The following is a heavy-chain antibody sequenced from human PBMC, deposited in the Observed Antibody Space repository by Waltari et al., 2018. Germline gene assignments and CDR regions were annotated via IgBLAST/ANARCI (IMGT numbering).Heavy chain of an antibody. D-gene: IGHD1-1*01. CDR3: ARSGEMKGTVDY. V-gene: IGHV1-69*02. CDR2: IIQFLGIS. Sequence: HVQLEQSGAEVKKPGSSVKVSCKASGGTFSTYTVTWVRQAPGQGLEWMGSIIQFLGISKDAQSLQARLTITLDQSTKTGYMELNNLRPEDTGVYYCARSGEMKGTVDYWGQGTLVTVSS. J-gene: IGHJ4*02. CDR1: GGTFSTYT.